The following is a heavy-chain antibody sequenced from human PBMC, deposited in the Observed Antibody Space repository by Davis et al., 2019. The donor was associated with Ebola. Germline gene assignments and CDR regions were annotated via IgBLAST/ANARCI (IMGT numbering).Heavy chain of an antibody. D-gene: IGHD6-6*01. CDR1: GYTFTSYY. CDR2: INPSGGST. Sequence: ASVKVSCKASGYTFTSYYMHWVRQAPGQGLEWMGIINPSGGSTSYAQKFQGRVTLTRDISINTAYMELTSLRSEDTAVYYCARARRVASRPGLFDPWGQGTLVTVSS. V-gene: IGHV1-46*01. J-gene: IGHJ5*02. CDR3: ARARRVASRPGLFDP.